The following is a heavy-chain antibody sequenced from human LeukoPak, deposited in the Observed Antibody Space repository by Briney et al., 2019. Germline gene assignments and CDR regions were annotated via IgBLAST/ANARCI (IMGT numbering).Heavy chain of an antibody. CDR3: ARVESYDFWRRFDP. V-gene: IGHV4-31*03. CDR2: IYYSGST. J-gene: IGHJ5*02. CDR1: GGSISSSSYY. Sequence: SETLSLTCTVSGGSISSSSYYWSWIRQHPGKGLEWIGYIYYSGSTYYNPSLKSRVTISVDTSKNQFSLKLSSVTAADTAVYYCARVESYDFWRRFDPWGQGTLVTVSS. D-gene: IGHD3-3*01.